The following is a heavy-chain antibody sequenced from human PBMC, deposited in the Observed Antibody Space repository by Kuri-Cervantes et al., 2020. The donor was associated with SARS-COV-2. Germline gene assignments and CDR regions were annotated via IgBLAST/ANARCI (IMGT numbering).Heavy chain of an antibody. V-gene: IGHV1-46*01. CDR2: INPSGGST. CDR1: GYTFTSYY. D-gene: IGHD4-17*01. Sequence: ASVKVSCKASGYTFTSYYMHWVRQAPGQGLEWMGIINPSGGSTSYAQKFQGRVTMTRDTSTSTVYMELSSLRSEDTAVYYCARVNSNDDYGDYVLDYWGQGTLVTVSS. CDR3: ARVNSNDDYGDYVLDY. J-gene: IGHJ4*02.